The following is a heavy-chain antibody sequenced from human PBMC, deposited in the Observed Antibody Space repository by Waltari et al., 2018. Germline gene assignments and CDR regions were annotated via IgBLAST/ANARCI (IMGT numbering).Heavy chain of an antibody. CDR1: GFTFGDYA. V-gene: IGHV3-49*03. CDR2: IRSKAYGGTT. D-gene: IGHD3-9*01. CDR3: TRANILTGYYLDY. J-gene: IGHJ4*02. Sequence: EVQLVESGGGLVQPGRSLRLSCTASGFTFGDYAMSWFRQAPGKGLEWVGFIRSKAYGGTTEYAASVKGRFTISRDDSKSIAYLQMNSLKTEDTAVYYCTRANILTGYYLDYWGQGTLVTVSS.